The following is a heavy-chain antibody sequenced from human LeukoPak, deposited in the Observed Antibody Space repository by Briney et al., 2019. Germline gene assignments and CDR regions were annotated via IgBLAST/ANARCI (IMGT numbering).Heavy chain of an antibody. Sequence: SETLSLTCSVSGDSVTSYYGSWIRQPPGKGLEWIGHIHYSGSNNYNTSLKSRVTLFVNRSKNQISLRLGPVTAAGTAVYYCARHGAVSSGSYFDYWGQGTQVTLS. D-gene: IGHD1-26*01. CDR2: IHYSGSN. CDR3: ARHGAVSSGSYFDY. V-gene: IGHV4-59*08. CDR1: GDSVTSYY. J-gene: IGHJ4*02.